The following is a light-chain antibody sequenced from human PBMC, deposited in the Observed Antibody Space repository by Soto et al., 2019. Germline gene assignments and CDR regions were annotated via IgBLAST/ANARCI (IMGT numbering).Light chain of an antibody. CDR2: GAS. CDR1: QSISSK. Sequence: EIVLTQSPATLSVSPGERVTLSCRASQSISSKLGWYQQRPGQAPRLLIYGASTRATGIPARFSGSGSGTEFTLTISSLQSEDFAVYYCQQRNNWLTFGGGTKVEIK. J-gene: IGKJ4*01. V-gene: IGKV3-15*01. CDR3: QQRNNWLT.